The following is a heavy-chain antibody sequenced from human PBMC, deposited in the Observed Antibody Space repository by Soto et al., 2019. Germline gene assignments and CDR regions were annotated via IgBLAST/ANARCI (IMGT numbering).Heavy chain of an antibody. V-gene: IGHV3-30*04. D-gene: IGHD4-17*01. J-gene: IGHJ6*02. Sequence: QVQLVESGGGVVQPGRSLRLSCAASGFTFNSYAMHWVRQAPGKGLEWVAVISYDGRSKYYADSVKGRFTISRDNSKNTLHLQMNSLRPEDTAVYYCARPSTVTRYYHSYGTDVWGQGTTVTVSS. CDR1: GFTFNSYA. CDR3: ARPSTVTRYYHSYGTDV. CDR2: ISYDGRSK.